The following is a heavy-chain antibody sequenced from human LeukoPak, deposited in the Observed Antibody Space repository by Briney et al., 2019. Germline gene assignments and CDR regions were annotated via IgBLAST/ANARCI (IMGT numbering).Heavy chain of an antibody. Sequence: SVKVSCKASGGTFSRYAISWVRQAPGQGLEWIGGIIPIFGTTNYAQKFRGRVTITADDSTSTAYMELSSLRSEDTAVYYCARTLRPYNYDSSSYSVWGKGTTVTISS. D-gene: IGHD3-22*01. J-gene: IGHJ6*04. V-gene: IGHV1-69*13. CDR2: IIPIFGTT. CDR1: GGTFSRYA. CDR3: ARTLRPYNYDSSSYSV.